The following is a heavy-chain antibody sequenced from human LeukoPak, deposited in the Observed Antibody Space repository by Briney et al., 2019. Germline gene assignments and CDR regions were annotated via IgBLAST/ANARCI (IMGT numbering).Heavy chain of an antibody. Sequence: GGSLRLSCAASGFVYSHYGMHWVRQAPGKGLEWVAVIWSDGSNIFYAGSVKGRFTISRDNSQNTLFLQMNSLRAEDTAMYYCARDAQRGFDYSNSLEYWGHGTPVTVSS. CDR1: GFVYSHYG. CDR3: ARDAQRGFDYSNSLEY. J-gene: IGHJ4*01. CDR2: IWSDGSNI. V-gene: IGHV3-33*01. D-gene: IGHD4-11*01.